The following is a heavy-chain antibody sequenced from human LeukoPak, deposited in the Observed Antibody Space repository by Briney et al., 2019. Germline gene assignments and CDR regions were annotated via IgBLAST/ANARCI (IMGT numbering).Heavy chain of an antibody. D-gene: IGHD1-7*01. J-gene: IGHJ4*02. CDR1: GYTFIGYY. CDR2: IHPNNHNT. CDR3: VQFELDY. V-gene: IGHV1-2*02. Sequence: ASVKVSCKASGYTFIGYYMHWVRQAPGQGPEWMGWIHPNNHNTNYAQKFKGRVTMTRDTSISTAYMDLSRLRSDDTAVYYCVQFELDYWGQGTLVTVSS.